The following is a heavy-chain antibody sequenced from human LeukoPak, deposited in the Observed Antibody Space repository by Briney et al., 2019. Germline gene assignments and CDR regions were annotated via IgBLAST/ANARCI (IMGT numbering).Heavy chain of an antibody. CDR2: IIPIFGTA. V-gene: IGHV1-69*06. CDR1: GYTFTSYD. J-gene: IGHJ4*02. D-gene: IGHD6-13*01. Sequence: ASVKVSCKASGYTFTSYDINWVRQAPGQGLEWMGGIIPIFGTANYAQKFQGRVTITADKSTSTAYMELSSLRSEDTAVYYCARFPGKGSSAGTSGWGQGTLVTVSS. CDR3: ARFPGKGSSAGTSG.